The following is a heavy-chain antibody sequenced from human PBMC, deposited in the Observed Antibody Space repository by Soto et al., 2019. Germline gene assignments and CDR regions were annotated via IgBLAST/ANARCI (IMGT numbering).Heavy chain of an antibody. CDR2: INPGNGNT. J-gene: IGHJ6*02. CDR1: GYTFSNFA. CDR3: ARAVARAVKTIYYYYGMDV. Sequence: QVQLVQSGAEVKKPGASVKVSCKASGYTFSNFAMHWVRQAPGQRLEWMGWINPGNGNTKYSQTFQGRVTITRDTSASTAYMELSSLRSEDTAVYYCARAVARAVKTIYYYYGMDVWGQGTTVTVSS. D-gene: IGHD3-10*01. V-gene: IGHV1-3*01.